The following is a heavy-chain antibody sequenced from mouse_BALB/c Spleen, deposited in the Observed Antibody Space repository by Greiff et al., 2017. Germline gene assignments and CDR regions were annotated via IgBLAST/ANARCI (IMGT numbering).Heavy chain of an antibody. V-gene: IGHV5-6-5*01. CDR2: ISSGGST. CDR3: ARGRGSYFDV. J-gene: IGHJ1*01. Sequence: DVHLVESGGGLVKPGGSLKLSCAASGFTFSSYAMSWVRQTPEKRLEWVASISSGGSTYYPDSVKGRFTISRDNARNILYLQMSSLRSEDTAMYYCARGRGSYFDVWGAGTTVTVSS. CDR1: GFTFSSYA.